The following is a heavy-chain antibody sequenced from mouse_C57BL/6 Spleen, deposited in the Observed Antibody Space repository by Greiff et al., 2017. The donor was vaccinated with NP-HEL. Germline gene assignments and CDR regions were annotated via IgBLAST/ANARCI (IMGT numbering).Heavy chain of an antibody. J-gene: IGHJ1*03. CDR3: ARDYDYCSSYDLYVDV. CDR2: ISSGGSYT. D-gene: IGHD1-1*01. CDR1: GFTFSSYA. V-gene: IGHV5-6*01. Sequence: EVKLMESGGDLVKPGGSLKLSCAASGFTFSSYAMSWVRQTPDKRLEWVANISSGGSYTYYPDTVKGRFTISRDNAKNTLYLQMSSLKSEDTAMYYCARDYDYCSSYDLYVDVWGTGTTVTVSS.